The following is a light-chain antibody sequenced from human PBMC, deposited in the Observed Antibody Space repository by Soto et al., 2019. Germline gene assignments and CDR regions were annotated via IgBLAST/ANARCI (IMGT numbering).Light chain of an antibody. CDR1: QSVSSY. CDR2: GAS. CDR3: QQYDTWPLT. V-gene: IGKV3D-15*01. J-gene: IGKJ4*01. Sequence: EIVLTQSPATLSLSPGARATLSCRASQSVSSYLAWYQQKPGQAPRLLIYGASSRATGIPARFSGSGSGTEFTLTISSLQSEDFAVYYCQQYDTWPLTFGGGTKVDIK.